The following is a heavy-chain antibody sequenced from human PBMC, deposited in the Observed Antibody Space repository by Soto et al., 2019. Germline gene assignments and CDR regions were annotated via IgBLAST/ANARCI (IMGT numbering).Heavy chain of an antibody. Sequence: GGSLRLSCAASGFTFSSYSMNWVRQAPGKGLEWVSSISSSSSYIYYVDSVKGRFTISRDNAKNSLYLQMNSLRAEDTAVYYCARDPSSSYYFDYWGQGTLVTVSS. V-gene: IGHV3-21*01. J-gene: IGHJ4*02. CDR1: GFTFSSYS. D-gene: IGHD6-6*01. CDR3: ARDPSSSYYFDY. CDR2: ISSSSSYI.